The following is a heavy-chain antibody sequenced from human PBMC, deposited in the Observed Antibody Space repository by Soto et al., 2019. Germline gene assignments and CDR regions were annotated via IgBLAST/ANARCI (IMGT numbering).Heavy chain of an antibody. D-gene: IGHD2-8*01. CDR2: INPKSGGT. V-gene: IGHV1-2*04. Sequence: ASVKVSCKASGYSFTDYHIHWVRQAPGQGLEWLGRINPKSGGTSTAQKFQGWVTMTTDTSISTASMELTRLTSDDAAIYYCARGDSTDCSNGVCSFFYNHDMDVWGQGTTVTV. CDR3: ARGDSTDCSNGVCSFFYNHDMDV. CDR1: GYSFTDYH. J-gene: IGHJ6*02.